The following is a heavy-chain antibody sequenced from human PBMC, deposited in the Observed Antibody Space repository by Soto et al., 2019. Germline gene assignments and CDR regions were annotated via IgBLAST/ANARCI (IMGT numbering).Heavy chain of an antibody. J-gene: IGHJ4*02. V-gene: IGHV1-69*01. CDR2: IIPIFGTA. CDR3: ASPLAYCGGDCYRGGIDY. D-gene: IGHD2-21*02. Sequence: QVQLVQSGAEVKKPGSSVKVSCKASGGTFSSYAISWVRQAPGQGLEWMGGIIPIFGTANYAQKFQGRVTITADESTSTAYMELSSLRSEDTAVYYCASPLAYCGGDCYRGGIDYWGQGTLVTVSS. CDR1: GGTFSSYA.